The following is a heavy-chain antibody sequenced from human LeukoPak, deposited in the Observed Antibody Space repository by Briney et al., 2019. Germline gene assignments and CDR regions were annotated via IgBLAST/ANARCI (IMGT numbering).Heavy chain of an antibody. J-gene: IGHJ3*02. CDR1: GFTVSSNY. V-gene: IGHV3-53*01. D-gene: IGHD1-26*01. Sequence: GGPLRLSCAASGFTVSSNYMSWVRQAPGKGLEWVSVIYSGGSTYYADSVKGRFTISRDNSKNTLYLQMNSLRAEDTAVYYCARGSGGATYDAFDIWGQGTMVTVSS. CDR3: ARGSGGATYDAFDI. CDR2: IYSGGST.